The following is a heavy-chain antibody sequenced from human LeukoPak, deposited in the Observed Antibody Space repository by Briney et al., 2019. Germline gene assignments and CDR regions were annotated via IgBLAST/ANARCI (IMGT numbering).Heavy chain of an antibody. CDR1: GGSFSGYY. J-gene: IGHJ5*02. CDR2: INHSGST. CDR3: ARAVAGTSSWFDP. Sequence: SETLSLTCAVYGGSFSGYYWSWIRQPPGKGLEWIGEINHSGSTYYNPSLKSRVTISVDTSKNQFSLKLSSVTAADTAVYYCARAVAGTSSWFDPWGQGTLVTVSS. V-gene: IGHV4-34*09. D-gene: IGHD6-19*01.